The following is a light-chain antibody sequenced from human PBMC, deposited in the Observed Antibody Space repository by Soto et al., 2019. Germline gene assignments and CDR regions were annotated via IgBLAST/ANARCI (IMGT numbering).Light chain of an antibody. CDR3: QQYVSSPRT. J-gene: IGKJ1*01. CDR2: GAS. Sequence: DIVLTQSPGTLSLSPGDRATLSCRASQIVSSSYLAWYQQKPGQAPRLLMYGASNRATGIPDRFSGSGSGTDFTLTISGLEPEYFAVYYCQQYVSSPRTFGQGTKVEVK. V-gene: IGKV3-20*01. CDR1: QIVSSSY.